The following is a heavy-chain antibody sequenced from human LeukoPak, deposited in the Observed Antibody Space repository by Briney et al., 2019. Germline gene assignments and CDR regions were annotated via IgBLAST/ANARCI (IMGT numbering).Heavy chain of an antibody. V-gene: IGHV1-69*13. J-gene: IGHJ4*02. D-gene: IGHD6-13*01. Sequence: SVKVSCKVSGYTLTELSMHWVRQAPGQGLEWMGGIIPIFGTANYAQKFQGRVTITADESTSTAYMELSSLRSEDTAVYYCARDRRISIAAAGTRFHYFDYWGQGTLVTVSS. CDR3: ARDRRISIAAAGTRFHYFDY. CDR2: IIPIFGTA. CDR1: GYTLTELS.